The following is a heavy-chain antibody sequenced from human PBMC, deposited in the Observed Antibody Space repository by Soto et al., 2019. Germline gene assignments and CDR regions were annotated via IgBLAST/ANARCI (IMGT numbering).Heavy chain of an antibody. CDR3: ARHSTVGAYFDY. V-gene: IGHV4-59*01. D-gene: IGHD1-26*01. Sequence: SETLSLTSTVSGGSLSPFFWSWIRQSPEKGLESIGYISYSGSYNYNPSLISRVSMSVDTSKSQISLRVTSVTAVDTAIYYCARHSTVGAYFDYWGQGTLVTVSS. CDR2: ISYSGSY. CDR1: GGSLSPFF. J-gene: IGHJ4*02.